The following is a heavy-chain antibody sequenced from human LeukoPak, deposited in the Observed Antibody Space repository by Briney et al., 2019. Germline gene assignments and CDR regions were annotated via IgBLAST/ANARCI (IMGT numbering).Heavy chain of an antibody. V-gene: IGHV3-30-3*01. J-gene: IGHJ4*02. Sequence: PGRSLRLSCAASGFTFSSYAMHWVRQAPGKGLEWVAVISYDGSNKYYADSVKGRFTISRDNSKNTLYLQMNSLRAEDTAVYYCAAPPDINWDYFDYWGQGTLVTVSS. D-gene: IGHD7-27*01. CDR2: ISYDGSNK. CDR3: AAPPDINWDYFDY. CDR1: GFTFSSYA.